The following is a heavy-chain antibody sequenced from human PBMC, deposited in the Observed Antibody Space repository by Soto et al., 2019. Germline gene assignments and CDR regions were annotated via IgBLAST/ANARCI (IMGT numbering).Heavy chain of an antibody. Sequence: QVQLVQSGAEVKKPGASVKVSCKASGYTFTTYGISWVRQAPGQGLEWMGWISAYNGDTNYAQNLQGRVTMTTDTSTTPAYMERRSLSSDDTAVYYCPRAARGNSKVYYDYGMDVWGQGNTVTVSS. CDR3: PRAARGNSKVYYDYGMDV. V-gene: IGHV1-18*01. D-gene: IGHD5-18*01. CDR2: ISAYNGDT. J-gene: IGHJ6*02. CDR1: GYTFTTYG.